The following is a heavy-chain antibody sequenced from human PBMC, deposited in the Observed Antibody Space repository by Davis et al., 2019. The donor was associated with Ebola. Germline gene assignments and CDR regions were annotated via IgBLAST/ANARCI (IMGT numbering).Heavy chain of an antibody. CDR2: INTNTGNP. CDR1: GYTFTGYD. V-gene: IGHV7-4-1*02. D-gene: IGHD5-18*01. CDR3: ARDLGGGYSYGNFDY. Sequence: AASVKVSCKASGYTFTGYDINWVRQATGQGLEWMGWINTNTGNPTYAQGFTGRFVFSLDTSVSTAYLQISSLKAEDTAVYYCARDLGGGYSYGNFDYWGQGTLVTVSS. J-gene: IGHJ4*02.